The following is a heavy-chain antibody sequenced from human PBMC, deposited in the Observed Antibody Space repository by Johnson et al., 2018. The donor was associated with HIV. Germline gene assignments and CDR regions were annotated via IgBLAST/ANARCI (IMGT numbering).Heavy chain of an antibody. CDR1: GFTVSSNY. V-gene: IGHV3-66*02. Sequence: MQLVESGGGLVQPGGSLRLSCAASGFTVSSNYMSWVRQAPGKGLEWVSVIYSGGSTYYVDSVKGRFTISRDNSENTLYLQMNSLRAEDTAVYYCAKGDKMATITSRYDAFDLWGQGTMVTVPS. J-gene: IGHJ3*01. CDR3: AKGDKMATITSRYDAFDL. D-gene: IGHD5-24*01. CDR2: IYSGGST.